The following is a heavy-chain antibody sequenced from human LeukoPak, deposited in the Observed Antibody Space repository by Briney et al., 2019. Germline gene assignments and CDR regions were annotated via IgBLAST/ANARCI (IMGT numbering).Heavy chain of an antibody. Sequence: GGSLRLSCAASGFVFSTNYTTWVRQPPGKGLEWVSVIYKDGRTFYTDSVKGRFTISRDNSKNTVYLQMSSLRVEDTAVYYCAKSLTYYHENSDSIWGQGTLVTVSS. CDR3: AKSLTYYHENSDSI. CDR2: IYKDGRT. V-gene: IGHV3-53*01. CDR1: GFVFSTNY. J-gene: IGHJ4*02. D-gene: IGHD3-22*01.